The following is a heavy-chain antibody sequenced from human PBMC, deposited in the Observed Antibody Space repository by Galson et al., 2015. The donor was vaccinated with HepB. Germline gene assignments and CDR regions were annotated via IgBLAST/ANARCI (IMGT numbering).Heavy chain of an antibody. CDR3: AHRRNSGMDY. CDR2: IYWDDDK. J-gene: IGHJ4*02. D-gene: IGHD2-2*03. V-gene: IGHV2-5*08. CDR1: GFSLSSTGMS. Sequence: PALVKPTQTLTLTCSLSGFSLSSTGMSMSWIRQPPGKALEWLALIYWDDDKRYSPSVKNRLTITKDTSKNQVFLTMTNMDSVDTATYYCAHRRNSGMDYWGQGTLVTVSS.